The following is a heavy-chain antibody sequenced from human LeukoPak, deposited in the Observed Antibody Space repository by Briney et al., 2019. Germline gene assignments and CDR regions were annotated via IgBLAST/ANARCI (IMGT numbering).Heavy chain of an antibody. V-gene: IGHV3-48*03. D-gene: IGHD1-14*01. J-gene: IGHJ4*02. CDR3: ARGPELHYFDY. Sequence: TGGSLRLSCAASGFTFSSYEMNWVRQAPGKGLEWVSYISTSGNTIYYAESVRGRFTISRDNAKNSLYLQMNSLRAEDTAVYYCARGPELHYFDYWGQGTLVTVSS. CDR1: GFTFSSYE. CDR2: ISTSGNTI.